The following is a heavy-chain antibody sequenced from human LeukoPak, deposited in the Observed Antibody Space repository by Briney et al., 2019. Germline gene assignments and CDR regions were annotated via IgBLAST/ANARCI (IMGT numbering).Heavy chain of an antibody. V-gene: IGHV1-8*01. CDR1: GYAFTSYD. CDR2: MNPNSGNT. Sequence: ASVKVSCKASGYAFTSYDINWVRQATGQGLEWMGRMNPNSGNTGYAQKFQGRVTMTRNTSISTAYMELSSLRSEDTAVYYCARDHDSSGYYPAYYGMDVWGQGTTVTVSS. D-gene: IGHD3-22*01. J-gene: IGHJ6*02. CDR3: ARDHDSSGYYPAYYGMDV.